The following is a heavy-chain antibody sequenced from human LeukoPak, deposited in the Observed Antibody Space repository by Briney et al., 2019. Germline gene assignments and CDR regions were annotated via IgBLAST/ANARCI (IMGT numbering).Heavy chain of an antibody. V-gene: IGHV1-69*13. Sequence: SVKVSCKASGYTFSGYYIHWVRQAPGQGLECMGGIIPIFGTANYAQKFQGRVTITADESTSTAYMELSSLRSEDTAVYYCARTRWEWEPFDYWGQGTLVTVSS. CDR1: GYTFSGYY. CDR2: IIPIFGTA. J-gene: IGHJ4*02. CDR3: ARTRWEWEPFDY. D-gene: IGHD1-26*01.